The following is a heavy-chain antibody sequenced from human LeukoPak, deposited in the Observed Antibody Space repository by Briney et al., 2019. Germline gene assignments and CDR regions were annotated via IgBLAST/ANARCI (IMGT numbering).Heavy chain of an antibody. Sequence: GGSLRLSCAASGFTFSSYGMHWVRQAPGKGLEWVAVISYHGGNIYYADSVKGRFTISRDNSKNTLYLQMNSLRSEDTAVYYCGKKKDGTWQQLGDYWGQGTLVTVSS. D-gene: IGHD6-13*01. J-gene: IGHJ4*02. CDR2: ISYHGGNI. CDR1: GFTFSSYG. CDR3: GKKKDGTWQQLGDY. V-gene: IGHV3-30*18.